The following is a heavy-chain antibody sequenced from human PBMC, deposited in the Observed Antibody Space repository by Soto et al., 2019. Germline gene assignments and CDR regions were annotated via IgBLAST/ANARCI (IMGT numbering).Heavy chain of an antibody. CDR1: GFAFSTYW. CDR2: IKFDGSST. D-gene: IGHD1-1*01. J-gene: IGHJ6*02. V-gene: IGHV3-74*01. CDR3: ARGAKNVYAMDV. Sequence: GSLRLSCAASGFAFSTYWMHWVRQAPGKGLMWVSRIKFDGSSTYHGDSVKGRFTISRDDAKNTLFLQMNGLRVDDTAVYYCARGAKNVYAMDVWGQGTTVTVSS.